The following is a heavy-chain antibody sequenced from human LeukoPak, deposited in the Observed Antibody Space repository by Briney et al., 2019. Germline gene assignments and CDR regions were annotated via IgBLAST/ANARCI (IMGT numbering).Heavy chain of an antibody. Sequence: GGSLRLSCAVSGLIVSSNYMSWVRQAPGKGLEWVGRIRSKTNGGATDYAAPVKGRFAISRDDSRNTLYLQMNNLKTEDTAVYYCTTAPASLDYWGQGTLVTVSS. CDR2: IRSKTNGGAT. CDR1: GLIVSSNY. V-gene: IGHV3-15*01. CDR3: TTAPASLDY. J-gene: IGHJ4*02.